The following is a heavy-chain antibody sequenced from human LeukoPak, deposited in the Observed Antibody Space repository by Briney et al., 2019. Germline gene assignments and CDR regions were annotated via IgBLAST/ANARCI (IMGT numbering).Heavy chain of an antibody. D-gene: IGHD5-12*01. J-gene: IGHJ4*02. CDR1: GYTFTSYG. V-gene: IGHV1-69*04. CDR2: IIPLLGVA. Sequence: SVKVSCKASGYTFTSYGISWVRQAPGQGLEWMGRIIPLLGVANYAQKFQGRVTIIADKSTSTAYMELSSLRSEDTAVYYCARDDADSAYADGDYWGQGTLVTVSS. CDR3: ARDDADSAYADGDY.